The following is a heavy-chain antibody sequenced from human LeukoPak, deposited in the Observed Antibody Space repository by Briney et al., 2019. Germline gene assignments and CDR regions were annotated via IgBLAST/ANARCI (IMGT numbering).Heavy chain of an antibody. D-gene: IGHD3-22*01. CDR2: IYYSGST. V-gene: IGHV4-4*07. J-gene: IGHJ5*02. CDR3: ASRKDYFDSSGQGRWFDP. Sequence: SETLSLTRTVSGGSISSYYWSWIRQPAGKGLEWIGRIYYSGSTTYNPSLPSRITMSVDTSKNQFSLKLNSVTAAGPAVYYCASRKDYFDSSGQGRWFDPWGQGTLVTVSS. CDR1: GGSISSYY.